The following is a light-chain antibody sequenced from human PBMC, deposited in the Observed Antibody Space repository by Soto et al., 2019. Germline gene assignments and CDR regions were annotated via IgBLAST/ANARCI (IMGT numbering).Light chain of an antibody. CDR3: CSYEGKYKRL. CDR1: SSDVANYKY. Sequence: SFLTHPLSVSGSPGQSFTMSCTRTSSDVANYKYVSWYQQHPGKAPKLMIYDVNKRPSGVPYRFSGSKSGNTASLTISGLKAEDEADYYCCSYEGKYKRLFGSGKKVTV. CDR2: DVN. J-gene: IGLJ1*01. V-gene: IGLV2-11*01.